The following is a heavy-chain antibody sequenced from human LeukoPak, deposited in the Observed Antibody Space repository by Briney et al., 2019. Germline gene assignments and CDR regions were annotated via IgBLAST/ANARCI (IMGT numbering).Heavy chain of an antibody. J-gene: IGHJ4*02. V-gene: IGHV3-74*01. CDR3: ARGKNTAMVTAADY. Sequence: PGGSLRLSCAASGFTFSSYWMHWVRQAPGKGLVWVSRINSDGSSTSYADSVKGRFTIFRDNAKNTLYLQMNSLRAEDTAVYYCARGKNTAMVTAADYWGQGTLVTVSS. CDR2: INSDGSST. D-gene: IGHD5-18*01. CDR1: GFTFSSYW.